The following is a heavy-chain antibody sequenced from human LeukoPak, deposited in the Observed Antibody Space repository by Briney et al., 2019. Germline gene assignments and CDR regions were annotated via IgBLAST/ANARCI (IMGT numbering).Heavy chain of an antibody. J-gene: IGHJ4*02. V-gene: IGHV1-18*01. CDR3: ARDSWYYYDSSGHPRFDY. Sequence: ASVQVSCKASGYTFTSYGISWVRQAPGQGLEWMGWISAYNGNTNYAQKLQGRVTMNTDTSTSTAYMELTSLRSDDTAVYYCARDSWYYYDSSGHPRFDYWGQGALVTASS. CDR1: GYTFTSYG. D-gene: IGHD3-22*01. CDR2: ISAYNGNT.